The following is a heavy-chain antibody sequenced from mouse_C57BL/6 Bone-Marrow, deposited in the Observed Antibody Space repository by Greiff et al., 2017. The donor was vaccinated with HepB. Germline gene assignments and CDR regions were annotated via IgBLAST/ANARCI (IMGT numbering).Heavy chain of an antibody. V-gene: IGHV1-82*01. J-gene: IGHJ2*01. CDR2: IYPGDGDT. D-gene: IGHD1-1*01. Sequence: QVQLKESGPELVKPGASVKISCKASGYAFSSSWMNWVKQRPGKGLEWIGRIYPGDGDTNYNGKFKGKATLTADKSSSTAYMQLSSLTSEDSAVYFCAREAVITTVVGYFDYWGQGTTLTVSS. CDR3: AREAVITTVVGYFDY. CDR1: GYAFSSSW.